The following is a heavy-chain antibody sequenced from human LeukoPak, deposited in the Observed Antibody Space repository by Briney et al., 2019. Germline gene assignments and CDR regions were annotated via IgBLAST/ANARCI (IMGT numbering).Heavy chain of an antibody. CDR1: GFTFSSYW. V-gene: IGHV3-23*01. CDR3: AIKGLLQPNGNAFDI. CDR2: ISGSGGST. D-gene: IGHD3-22*01. J-gene: IGHJ3*02. Sequence: GGSLRLSCAASGFTFSSYWMSWVRQAPGKGLEWVSAISGSGGSTYSADSVKGRFTISRDNSKNTLYLQMNSLRAEDTAVYYCAIKGLLQPNGNAFDIWGQGTMVTVSS.